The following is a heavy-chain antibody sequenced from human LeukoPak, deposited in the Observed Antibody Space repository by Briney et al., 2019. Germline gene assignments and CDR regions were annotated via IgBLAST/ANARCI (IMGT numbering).Heavy chain of an antibody. Sequence: GGSVGLSCASSGFLFSRYWMHWVRQAPGKGLVWVSGINSDGCSTSYADSVKGRFTITRAQAKNTLYLQMNSLRAEDTAVYYCARGYYDFWSGDMDVWGQGTTVTVSS. V-gene: IGHV3-74*01. CDR3: ARGYYDFWSGDMDV. CDR1: GFLFSRYW. D-gene: IGHD3-3*01. CDR2: INSDGCST. J-gene: IGHJ6*02.